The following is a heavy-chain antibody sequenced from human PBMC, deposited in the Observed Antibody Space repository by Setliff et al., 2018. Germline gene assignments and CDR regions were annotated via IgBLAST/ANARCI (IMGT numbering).Heavy chain of an antibody. D-gene: IGHD6-19*01. Sequence: GESLKISCKGSGYSFSTYWIGWVRQMPGKGLAWMGFIYPGDSDTRYSPSFQGQVTISADKSISTAYLQWSSLKAPDTAMYYCVRDGRAEPAETWGQGTLVTVSS. CDR3: VRDGRAEPAET. V-gene: IGHV5-51*01. CDR1: GYSFSTYW. J-gene: IGHJ5*02. CDR2: IYPGDSDT.